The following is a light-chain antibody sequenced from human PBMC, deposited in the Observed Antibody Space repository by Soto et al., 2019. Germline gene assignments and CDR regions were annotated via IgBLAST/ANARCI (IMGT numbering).Light chain of an antibody. V-gene: IGLV2-14*01. CDR3: SSYTSSSSRVI. J-gene: IGLJ2*01. CDR1: SSDVGAYNY. CDR2: DVS. Sequence: QSVLTQPASVSGSPGQSITISCTGTSSDVGAYNYVSWYQQHPGKAPKVIIYDVSNRPSGVSNRFSGSKSGNTASLTISGLQAEDDADYYCSSYTSSSSRVIFGGGTKVTVL.